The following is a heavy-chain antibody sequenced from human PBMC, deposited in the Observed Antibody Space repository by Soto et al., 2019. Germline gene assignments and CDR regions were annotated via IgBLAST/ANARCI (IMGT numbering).Heavy chain of an antibody. CDR3: AKYDPGAAFDI. V-gene: IGHV3-21*01. CDR1: GFTFSSYS. CDR2: ISSSSSYI. D-gene: IGHD3-10*01. J-gene: IGHJ3*02. Sequence: NPGGSLRLSCAASGFTFSSYSRNWVRQAPGKGLEWVSSISSSSSYIYYADSVKGRFTISRDNAKNSLYLQMNSLRAEDTAVYYCAKYDPGAAFDIWGQGTMVTVSS.